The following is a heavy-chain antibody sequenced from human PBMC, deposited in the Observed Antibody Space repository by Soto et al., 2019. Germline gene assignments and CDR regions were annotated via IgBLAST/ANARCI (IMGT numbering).Heavy chain of an antibody. CDR1: GGSISGFS. D-gene: IGHD6-19*01. V-gene: IGHV4-59*01. J-gene: IGHJ4*02. Sequence: PSETLSLTCTVSGGSISGFSWSWVRQPPGKALEWIGHISYIGNTNYNPSLQSRVTMSVDTSKNQFSPKLSSVTTADTAVYYCTRVARLGIKQWLTYWGQGPLVTVSS. CDR2: ISYIGNT. CDR3: TRVARLGIKQWLTY.